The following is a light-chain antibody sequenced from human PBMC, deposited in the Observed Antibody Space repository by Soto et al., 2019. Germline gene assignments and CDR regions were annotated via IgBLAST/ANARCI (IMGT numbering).Light chain of an antibody. CDR2: KAS. Sequence: DIQITQSPSTLSASLGYIFTITFRASQTISSWLSWYQQKPGKAPKLLIYKASTLKSGVPSRFSGSGSGTEFTLTISSLQPDDFATYYCQHYNSYSEAFGQGTKVDIK. CDR1: QTISSW. J-gene: IGKJ1*01. V-gene: IGKV1-5*03. CDR3: QHYNSYSEA.